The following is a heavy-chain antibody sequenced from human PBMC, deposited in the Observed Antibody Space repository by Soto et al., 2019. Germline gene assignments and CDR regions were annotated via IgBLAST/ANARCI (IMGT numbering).Heavy chain of an antibody. V-gene: IGHV3-30*18. Sequence: QVQLVESGGGVVQPGRSLRLSCAASGFTFSSYGMHWVRQAPGKGLEWVAVISYDGSNKYYADSVKGRFTISRDNSKNTLYLQMNSLRDEDTAVYYCSKFSSYPASRGYWGQGTLVTVSS. J-gene: IGHJ4*02. CDR1: GFTFSSYG. CDR2: ISYDGSNK. CDR3: SKFSSYPASRGY. D-gene: IGHD3-16*02.